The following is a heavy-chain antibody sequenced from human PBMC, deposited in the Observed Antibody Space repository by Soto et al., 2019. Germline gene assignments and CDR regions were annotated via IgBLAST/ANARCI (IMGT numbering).Heavy chain of an antibody. D-gene: IGHD3-22*01. CDR3: ARDVMYYYDSSGYFFDAFDI. CDR1: GFTFSSYS. CDR2: ISYDGSNK. Sequence: QVQLVESGGGVVQPGRSLRLSCAASGFTFSSYSMHWVRQAPGKGLEWVAVISYDGSNKYYADSVKGRFTISRDNSKNTLYLQMASLRAEDTAVYYCARDVMYYYDSSGYFFDAFDIWGQGTMVAVSS. V-gene: IGHV3-30-3*01. J-gene: IGHJ3*02.